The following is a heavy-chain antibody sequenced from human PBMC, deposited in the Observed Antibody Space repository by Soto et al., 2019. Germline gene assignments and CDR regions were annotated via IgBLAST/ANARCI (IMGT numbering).Heavy chain of an antibody. CDR3: ARLVYSGSRLGPFDY. D-gene: IGHD1-26*01. CDR1: GCRFRSHW. J-gene: IGHJ4*02. CDR2: MYPGDSDT. Sequence: ESPTVSWQGFGCRFRSHWIGLVRQLPGKGLEVVGVMYPGDSDTRYRPSFQGEVTISPDKHIRTAYLQLSSLKAADAAVYYCARLVYSGSRLGPFDYWGQGTLVTVSS. V-gene: IGHV5-51*04.